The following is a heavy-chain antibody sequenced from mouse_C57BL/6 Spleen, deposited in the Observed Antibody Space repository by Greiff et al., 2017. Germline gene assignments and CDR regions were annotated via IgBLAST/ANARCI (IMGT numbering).Heavy chain of an antibody. D-gene: IGHD1-1*01. CDR2: IDPSDSYT. V-gene: IGHV1-69*01. CDR3: ARKPRGYYGGVFDY. CDR1: GYTFTSYW. J-gene: IGHJ2*01. Sequence: VQLQQPGAELVMPGASVKLSCKASGYTFTSYWMHWVKQRPGQGLEWIGEIDPSDSYTNYNQKFKGKSTLTVDKSSSTAYMQLSSLTSEDSAVYYCARKPRGYYGGVFDYWGQGTTLTVSS.